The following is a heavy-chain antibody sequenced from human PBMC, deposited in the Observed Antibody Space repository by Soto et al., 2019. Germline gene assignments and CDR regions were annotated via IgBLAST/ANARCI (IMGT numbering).Heavy chain of an antibody. CDR2: ISPYNGNT. V-gene: IGHV1-18*01. J-gene: IGHJ6*02. CDR1: GYSFTSYG. Sequence: ASVKVSCKTSGYSFTSYGISWVRQPPGQGLEWMGWISPYNGNTYYAPKLQARVTMTTDTSTTTVYMELRSLRSDDTAVYYCARAQSFDRKYYPGIDVWCQGTTDTASS. CDR3: ARAQSFDRKYYPGIDV.